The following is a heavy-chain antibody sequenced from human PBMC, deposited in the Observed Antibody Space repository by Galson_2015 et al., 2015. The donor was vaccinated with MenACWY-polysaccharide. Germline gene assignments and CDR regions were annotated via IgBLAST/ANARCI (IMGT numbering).Heavy chain of an antibody. CDR3: AVGVTTGWDMDV. CDR1: GFTFSTNS. V-gene: IGHV3-48*01. D-gene: IGHD4-11*01. J-gene: IGHJ6*02. CDR2: IGSTTCRGPGHI. Sequence: SLRLSCAASGFTFSTNSMNWVRRAPGKGLEWLSYIGSTTCRGPGHIYYADSVRGRFTISRAAAKTTLFLQMNSLRAEDAALYYCAVGVTTGWDMDVWGRGTTVTIFS.